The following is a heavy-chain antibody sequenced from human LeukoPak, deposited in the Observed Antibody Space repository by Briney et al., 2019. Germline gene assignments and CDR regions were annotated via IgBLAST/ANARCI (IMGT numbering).Heavy chain of an antibody. CDR1: SGSISSTSYY. Sequence: PSETLSLTCTVSSGSISSTSYYWGWIRQPPGMGLEWIGSMYYSGRAHYHPSLKRRVTLSVDTSKRQFSLKLSSVTAADTAVYYCAREMRSPRGGFDYWDQGSLVTVSS. J-gene: IGHJ4*02. D-gene: IGHD3-10*01. CDR2: MYYSGRA. V-gene: IGHV4-39*07. CDR3: AREMRSPRGGFDY.